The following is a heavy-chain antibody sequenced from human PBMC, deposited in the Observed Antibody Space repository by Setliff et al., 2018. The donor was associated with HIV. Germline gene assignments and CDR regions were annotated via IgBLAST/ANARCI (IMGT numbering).Heavy chain of an antibody. CDR2: IYYGGTT. CDR3: ARLRAAGTVHYFDP. J-gene: IGHJ5*02. CDR1: GGSIRSIDYF. D-gene: IGHD6-13*01. Sequence: TLSLTCTVSGGSIRSIDYFWGWIRQPPGKGLEWLGNIGNIYYGGTTYHNPSLKGRITISVFTSSQQLSLTLTSVTPADTAVYYCARLRAAGTVHYFDPWGQGTQVTVSS. V-gene: IGHV4-39*01.